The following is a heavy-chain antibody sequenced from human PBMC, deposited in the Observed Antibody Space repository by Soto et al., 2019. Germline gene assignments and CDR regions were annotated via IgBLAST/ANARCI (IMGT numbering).Heavy chain of an antibody. CDR2: MNPNSGGS. CDR1: GYNFIAQN. J-gene: IGHJ3*01. V-gene: IGHV1-2*02. CDR3: PRERHLTSPSDGFDL. Sequence: QVHLVQSGAEVQKPGASVKVSCMASGYNFIAQNIHWVRQAPGLGLEWMGKMNPNSGGSDYAQEFQGRVTVTRDTSISTVYMELTSLKSDDTAVYHCPRERHLTSPSDGFDLWGQATMVIVSS. D-gene: IGHD3-9*01.